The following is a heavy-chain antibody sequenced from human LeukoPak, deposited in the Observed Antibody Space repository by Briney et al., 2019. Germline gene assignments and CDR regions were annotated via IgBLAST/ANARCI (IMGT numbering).Heavy chain of an antibody. CDR3: ARVNLRVVVGAFDI. CDR1: GFXFSSYA. Sequence: GGSLRLSCAASGFXFSSYAIHWVRQAPGKGLEWVAVISYDGSNKYYADSVKGRFTISRDNSKNTLYLQMNSLRAEDTAVYYCARVNLRVVVGAFDIWGQGTMVTVSS. CDR2: ISYDGSNK. J-gene: IGHJ3*02. D-gene: IGHD3-22*01. V-gene: IGHV3-30-3*01.